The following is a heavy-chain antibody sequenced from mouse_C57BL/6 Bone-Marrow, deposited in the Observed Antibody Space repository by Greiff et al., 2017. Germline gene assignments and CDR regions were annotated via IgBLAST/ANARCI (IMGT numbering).Heavy chain of an antibody. CDR2: ISDGGSYT. J-gene: IGHJ3*01. D-gene: IGHD1-1*01. V-gene: IGHV5-4*01. CDR3: ARDYYGTPSWFAY. CDR1: GFTFSSYA. Sequence: EVKLMESGGGLVKPGGSLKLSCAASGFTFSSYAMSWVRQTPEKRLEWVATISDGGSYTYYPDNVKGRFTISRDNAKNNLYLQMSHLKSEDTAMYYCARDYYGTPSWFAYWGQGTLVTVSA.